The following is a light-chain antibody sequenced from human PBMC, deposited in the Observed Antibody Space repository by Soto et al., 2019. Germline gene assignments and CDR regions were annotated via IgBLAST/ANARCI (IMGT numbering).Light chain of an antibody. V-gene: IGKV3-20*01. CDR2: GAS. J-gene: IGKJ3*01. Sequence: EIVLTQSPGTLSLSPWARATLSGRSSQSVSNTYLAWYQQKPGQAPRLLIYGASNRATGIPHRFSGSGSGTDFTLTITRLEPEDFAVYYCHYHDSSPEFAVGPGTKVEIK. CDR3: HYHDSSPEFA. CDR1: QSVSNTY.